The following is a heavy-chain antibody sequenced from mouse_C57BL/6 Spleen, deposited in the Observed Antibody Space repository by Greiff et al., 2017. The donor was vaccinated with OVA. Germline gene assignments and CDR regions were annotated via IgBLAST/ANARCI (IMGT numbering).Heavy chain of an antibody. D-gene: IGHD2-1*01. CDR3: ARGNYEAMDY. Sequence: EVQLQESEGGLVQPGSSMKLSCTASGFTFSDYYMAWVRQVPEKGLEWVANINYDGSSTYYLDSLKSRFIISRDNAKNILYLQMSSLKSEDTATYYCARGNYEAMDYWGQGTSVTVSS. CDR2: INYDGSST. V-gene: IGHV5-16*01. CDR1: GFTFSDYY. J-gene: IGHJ4*01.